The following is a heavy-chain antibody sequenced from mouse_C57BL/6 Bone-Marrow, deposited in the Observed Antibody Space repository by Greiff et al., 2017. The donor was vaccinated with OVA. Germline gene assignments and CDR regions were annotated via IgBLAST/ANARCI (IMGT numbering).Heavy chain of an antibody. Sequence: EVKLVESGGGLVQPGGSLSLSCAASGFTFTDYYMSWVRQPPGKALEWLGFIRNKANGYTTEYSASVKGRFTISRDNSQSILYLQMNALRAEDSATYYCASLDSSGWTWFAYWGQGTLVTVSA. CDR3: ASLDSSGWTWFAY. V-gene: IGHV7-3*01. CDR2: IRNKANGYTT. J-gene: IGHJ3*01. D-gene: IGHD3-2*02. CDR1: GFTFTDYY.